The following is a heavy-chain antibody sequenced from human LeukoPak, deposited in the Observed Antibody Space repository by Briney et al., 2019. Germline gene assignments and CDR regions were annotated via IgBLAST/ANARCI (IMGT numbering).Heavy chain of an antibody. CDR3: ARANGDSWFDP. J-gene: IGHJ5*02. V-gene: IGHV3-20*04. Sequence: GGSLRLSCAASGFTFSSYGMSWVRQAPGKGLEWVSGINWNGGSTGYADSVKGRFTISRDNAKNSLYLQMNSLRAEDTALYYCARANGDSWFDPWGQGTLVTVSS. CDR1: GFTFSSYG. D-gene: IGHD4-17*01. CDR2: INWNGGST.